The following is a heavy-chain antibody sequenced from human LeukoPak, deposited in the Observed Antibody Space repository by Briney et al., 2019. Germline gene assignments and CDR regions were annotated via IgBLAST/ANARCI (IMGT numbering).Heavy chain of an antibody. CDR3: ARDGAVAGDYYYYGMDV. D-gene: IGHD2-15*01. Sequence: GGSLRLSCAASGFTFSSYEMNWVRQAPGKGLEWVSYISSSGSTIYYADSVKGRFTISRDNSKNTLYLQMNSLRAEDTAVYYCARDGAVAGDYYYYGMDVWGQGTTVTVSS. J-gene: IGHJ6*02. CDR1: GFTFSSYE. CDR2: ISSSGSTI. V-gene: IGHV3-48*03.